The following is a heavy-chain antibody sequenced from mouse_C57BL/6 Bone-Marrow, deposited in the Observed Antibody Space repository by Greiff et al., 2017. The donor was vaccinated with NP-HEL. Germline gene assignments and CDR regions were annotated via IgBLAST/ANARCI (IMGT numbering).Heavy chain of an antibody. J-gene: IGHJ3*01. CDR1: GFTFSSYG. CDR2: ISSGGSYT. Sequence: EVKLLESGGDLVKPGGSLKLSCAASGFTFSSYGMSWVRQTPDKRLEWVATISSGGSYTYYPDSVKGRFTIPRDNAKNTLYLQMSSLKSEDTAMYYCASPYDYDVAWFAYWGQGTLVTVSA. V-gene: IGHV5-6*01. D-gene: IGHD2-4*01. CDR3: ASPYDYDVAWFAY.